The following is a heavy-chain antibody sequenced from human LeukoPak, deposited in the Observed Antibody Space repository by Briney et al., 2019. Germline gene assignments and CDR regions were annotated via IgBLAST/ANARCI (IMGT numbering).Heavy chain of an antibody. V-gene: IGHV1-2*02. CDR2: INPNSGGT. CDR1: GDTFTVYY. D-gene: IGHD3-3*01. CDR3: ARGNTIFREVSWFHP. Sequence: KPGASVTVSCTASGDTFTVYYMYWVRQAPGQGLEWMGWINPNSGGTNYAQKFQGRVTMTTDTSISTAYMELSRLTSDDTAVYYCARGNTIFREVSWFHPWGQGTLVTVSS. J-gene: IGHJ5*02.